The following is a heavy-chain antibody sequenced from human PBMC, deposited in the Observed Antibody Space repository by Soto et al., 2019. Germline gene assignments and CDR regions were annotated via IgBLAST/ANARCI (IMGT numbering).Heavy chain of an antibody. CDR2: IYVTGAV. V-gene: IGHV4-31*03. Sequence: SETLSLTCSVSGAALNRGNYYWSWIRQVPGKGLEWIGHIYVTGAVDYNPSLRDRITISQDTSERQFSPNLRLVTAADTAVYYCARLRIATNNYKWFDPWGQGTLVTVS. D-gene: IGHD2-21*01. J-gene: IGHJ5*02. CDR1: GAALNRGNYY. CDR3: ARLRIATNNYKWFDP.